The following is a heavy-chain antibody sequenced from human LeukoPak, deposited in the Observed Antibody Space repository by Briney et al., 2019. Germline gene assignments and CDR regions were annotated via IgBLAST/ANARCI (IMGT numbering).Heavy chain of an antibody. CDR1: GFTFSSYA. Sequence: PGRSLRLSCAASGFTFSSYAMHWVRQAPGKGLEWVAFIHYDGSNKYYTDSVKGRFTISRDNSKNTLYLQMNSLRAEDTAVFYCAKAPPATVTFFDYWGQGTLVTVSS. D-gene: IGHD4-17*01. CDR3: AKAPPATVTFFDY. CDR2: IHYDGSNK. J-gene: IGHJ4*02. V-gene: IGHV3-30*04.